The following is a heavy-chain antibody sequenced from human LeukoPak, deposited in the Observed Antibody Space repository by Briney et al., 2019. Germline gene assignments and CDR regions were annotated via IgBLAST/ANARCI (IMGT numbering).Heavy chain of an antibody. CDR3: ARAGGGWSFDY. CDR1: GGSISTYY. D-gene: IGHD6-19*01. Sequence: SETLSLTCTVSGGSISTYYWSWLRQPPGKGLEWIGYLFFGGSTNYNPSLKSRVTISSDTSKNQLSLKLTSGTAADTAVYYCARAGGGWSFDYLGQGTLVTVSS. CDR2: LFFGGST. J-gene: IGHJ4*02. V-gene: IGHV4-59*01.